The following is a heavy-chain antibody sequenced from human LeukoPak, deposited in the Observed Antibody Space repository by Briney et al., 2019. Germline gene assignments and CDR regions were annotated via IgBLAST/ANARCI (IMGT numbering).Heavy chain of an antibody. J-gene: IGHJ4*02. CDR3: ARGITGTTLLNY. V-gene: IGHV3-74*01. CDR1: GFTFSSYW. Sequence: GGSLRLSCAASGFTFSSYWMHWVRQAPGKGLVWVSRINSDGSSTSYADSVKGRFTISRDNAKNILYLQMNSLRAEDTAVYYCARGITGTTLLNYWGQGTLVTVSS. D-gene: IGHD1-7*01. CDR2: INSDGSST.